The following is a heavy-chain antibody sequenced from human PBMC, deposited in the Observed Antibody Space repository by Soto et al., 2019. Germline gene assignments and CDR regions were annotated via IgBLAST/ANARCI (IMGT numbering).Heavy chain of an antibody. D-gene: IGHD3-22*01. CDR2: ISPGSRYP. CDR3: ASGAAFYYDTSRY. CDR1: GFTFGDSY. J-gene: IGHJ4*02. V-gene: IGHV3-11*06. Sequence: QVQLVESGGGLVPPGGSLRLSCAGSGFTFGDSYMSWIRQAPGKGLEWLSYISPGSRYPAYADSVKGRFTISRDNAKRSLYLQMTSLRPEDTAVYYCASGAAFYYDTSRYWGQGTLVTVSS.